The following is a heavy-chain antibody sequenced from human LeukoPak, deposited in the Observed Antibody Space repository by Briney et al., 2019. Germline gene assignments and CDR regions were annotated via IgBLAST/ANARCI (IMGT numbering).Heavy chain of an antibody. CDR3: ASQTTVTDNYYYMDV. V-gene: IGHV1-18*01. Sequence: ASVTVSCKASVYTFTIYGITWVRQAPGQGLEWMGWISAYNGNTNYAQKLQGRVTMTTDTSTNTAYMELRSLRSDDTAVYYCASQTTVTDNYYYMDVWGKGTTVTVSS. CDR1: VYTFTIYG. CDR2: ISAYNGNT. J-gene: IGHJ6*03. D-gene: IGHD4-17*01.